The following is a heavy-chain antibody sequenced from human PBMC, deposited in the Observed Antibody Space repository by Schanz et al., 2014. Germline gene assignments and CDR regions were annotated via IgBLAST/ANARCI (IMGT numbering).Heavy chain of an antibody. V-gene: IGHV1-18*01. CDR3: ATGPSGSLDY. CDR1: GYDFHIYA. J-gene: IGHJ4*02. Sequence: QILLVQPGPEVKKPGASVTVSCKASGYDFHIYAYSWVRQAPGQGPEWMGRINTGNGYTHYSETFQDRVTISADTSASTAYMEVRSLTSEDTAVYYCATGPSGSLDYWGQGTLVTVSS. CDR2: INTGNGYT. D-gene: IGHD3-10*01.